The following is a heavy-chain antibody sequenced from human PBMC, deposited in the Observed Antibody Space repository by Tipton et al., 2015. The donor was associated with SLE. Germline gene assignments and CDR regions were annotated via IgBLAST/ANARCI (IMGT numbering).Heavy chain of an antibody. J-gene: IGHJ5*02. D-gene: IGHD3-3*01. CDR2: IYYSGSI. CDR1: GGSISSGGYY. V-gene: IGHV4-31*02. CDR3: ARRRILRLLEWLLYGWFDP. Sequence: LRLSCTVSGGSISSGGYYWSWIRQHPGKGLAWIGYIYYSGSIYYNPSLKSRVTMSVDTSKNQFSLKLSSVTAADTAVYYCARRRILRLLEWLLYGWFDPWGQGTLVTVSS.